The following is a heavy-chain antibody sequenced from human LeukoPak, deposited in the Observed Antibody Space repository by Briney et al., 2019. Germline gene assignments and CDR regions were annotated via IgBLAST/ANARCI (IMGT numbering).Heavy chain of an antibody. CDR3: ARAWRIAAPNDAFDI. V-gene: IGHV1-69*04. D-gene: IGHD6-13*01. Sequence: SVKVSCKASGGTLSSYAISWVRQAPGQGLEWMGRIIPILGIANYAQKFQSRVTITADKSTSTAYMELSSLRSEDTAVYYCARAWRIAAPNDAFDIWGQGTMVTVSS. J-gene: IGHJ3*02. CDR2: IIPILGIA. CDR1: GGTLSSYA.